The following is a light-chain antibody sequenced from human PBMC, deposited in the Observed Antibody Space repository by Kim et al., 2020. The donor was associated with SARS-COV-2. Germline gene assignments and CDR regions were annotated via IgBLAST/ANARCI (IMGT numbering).Light chain of an antibody. Sequence: ASISCRASQSLVHGDGNTYLSWLQQRPGQPPRLLIYRVSNRFSGVPDRFSGSGAGTDFTLRIDRVEAEDVGIYYCMQATQFPGVTFGQGTRLEIK. CDR2: RVS. V-gene: IGKV2-24*01. CDR1: QSLVHGDGNTY. CDR3: MQATQFPGVT. J-gene: IGKJ5*01.